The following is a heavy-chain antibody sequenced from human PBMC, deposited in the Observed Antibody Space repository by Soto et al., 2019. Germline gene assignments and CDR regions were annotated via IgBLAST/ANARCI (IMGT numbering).Heavy chain of an antibody. J-gene: IGHJ3*02. CDR2: IIPIFGTA. CDR3: AIGFGYCGSTSCGWLDVFDI. V-gene: IGHV1-69*13. Sequence: SVKVSCKASGGTFSSYAISWVRQAPGQGLEWMGGIIPIFGTANYAQKFQGRVTITADESTSTAYMELSSLRSEDTAVYYCAIGFGYCGSTSCGWLDVFDICDRGTLVTGSS. D-gene: IGHD2-2*03. CDR1: GGTFSSYA.